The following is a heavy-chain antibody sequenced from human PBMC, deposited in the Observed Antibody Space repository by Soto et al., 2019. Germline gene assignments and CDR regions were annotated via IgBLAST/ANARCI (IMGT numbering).Heavy chain of an antibody. D-gene: IGHD1-26*01. Sequence: GGSLKLSCAASGFTFDDYGMSWARQAPGKGLEWVSGVNWNGGSTGYADSVKGRFTISRDNAKNSLYLQMNSLRAEDTAFYYCVRGASLNFDYWGQGTLVTVSS. CDR1: GFTFDDYG. CDR2: VNWNGGST. CDR3: VRGASLNFDY. V-gene: IGHV3-20*04. J-gene: IGHJ4*02.